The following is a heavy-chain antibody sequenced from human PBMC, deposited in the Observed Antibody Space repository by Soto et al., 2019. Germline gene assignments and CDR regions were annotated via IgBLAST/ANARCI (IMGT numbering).Heavy chain of an antibody. J-gene: IGHJ4*02. CDR1: GFTFSSYS. CDR2: ISSSSSYI. D-gene: IGHD3-10*01. V-gene: IGHV3-21*01. Sequence: PGGSLRLSFAASGFTFSSYSMNWVRQAPGKGLEWVSSISSSSSYIFYADSVKGRFTISRDNDKKTLYLQMNSLRAEDTAVYYCARERITMVRGVRTFDYWGQGTLVTVSS. CDR3: ARERITMVRGVRTFDY.